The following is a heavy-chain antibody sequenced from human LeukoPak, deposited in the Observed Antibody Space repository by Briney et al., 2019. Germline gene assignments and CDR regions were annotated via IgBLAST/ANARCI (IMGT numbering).Heavy chain of an antibody. CDR1: GYTFTGYY. CDR3: ARVRHGSGSYYNCMDV. Sequence: ASVKVSCKAFGYTFTGYYMHWVRQAPGQGLEWMGWINPNSGGTNYEQKFQGRVTMTRDTSISTAYMELSWLRSDDTAVYYCARVRHGSGSYYNCMDVWGQGTTVTVSS. V-gene: IGHV1-2*02. J-gene: IGHJ6*02. CDR2: INPNSGGT. D-gene: IGHD3-10*01.